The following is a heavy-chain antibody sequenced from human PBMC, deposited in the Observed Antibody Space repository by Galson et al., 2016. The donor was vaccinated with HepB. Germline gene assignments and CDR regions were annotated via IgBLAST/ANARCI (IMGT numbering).Heavy chain of an antibody. CDR1: GFTFHDYG. D-gene: IGHD4/OR15-4a*01. CDR2: IYSGGNT. J-gene: IGHJ4*02. V-gene: IGHV3-66*01. Sequence: SLRLSCAASGFTFHDYGMHWVRQPPGKGLEWVSLIYSGGNTQYADSVRGRFTISRDSSKNTLYLQMNSLRAEDTAVYYCARNPPGGGAWGQGTLVTVSS. CDR3: ARNPPGGGA.